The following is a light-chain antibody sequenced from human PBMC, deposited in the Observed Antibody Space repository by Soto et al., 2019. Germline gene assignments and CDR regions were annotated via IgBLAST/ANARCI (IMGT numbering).Light chain of an antibody. Sequence: AIRMTQSPSSFSASTGDRVTITCRASQGISSYLAWYQQKPGKAPKLLIYAASTLQSGVPSRFSGSGSGTVFTLTISCLQSEDFATYYCQQYYSYPLTFGGGTKVDIK. J-gene: IGKJ4*01. CDR3: QQYYSYPLT. V-gene: IGKV1-8*01. CDR1: QGISSY. CDR2: AAS.